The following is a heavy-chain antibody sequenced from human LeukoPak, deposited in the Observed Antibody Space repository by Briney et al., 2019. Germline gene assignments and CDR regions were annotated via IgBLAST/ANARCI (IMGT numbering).Heavy chain of an antibody. CDR2: IIPNSGGT. Sequence: ASVKVSCKASGYTFTGYYMHWMRQAPGQGLEWMGWIIPNSGGTNYAQKFQGRVTMTRDTSISTAYMELSRLRSDDTAVYYCARNIAGYSSSIGAFDIWGQGTMVTVCS. J-gene: IGHJ3*02. CDR3: ARNIAGYSSSIGAFDI. V-gene: IGHV1-2*02. D-gene: IGHD6-13*01. CDR1: GYTFTGYY.